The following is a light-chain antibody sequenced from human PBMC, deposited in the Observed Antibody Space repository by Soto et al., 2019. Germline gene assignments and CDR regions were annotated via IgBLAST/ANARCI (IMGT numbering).Light chain of an antibody. V-gene: IGKV3-20*01. CDR2: GIS. J-gene: IGKJ1*01. CDR1: HTISSSY. Sequence: EIELTQAPAAHSLSPGDRSTLSCRASHTISSSYLAWYQQKPGQAPRLLMYGISRRATGIPDRFSGSGSGTDFTLTITRLEPEDFAMYYCQQDSTLPPRTFAQGSIVDIK. CDR3: QQDSTLPPRT.